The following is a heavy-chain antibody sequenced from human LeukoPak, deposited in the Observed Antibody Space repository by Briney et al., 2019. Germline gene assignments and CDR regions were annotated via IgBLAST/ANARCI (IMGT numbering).Heavy chain of an antibody. CDR1: GFTFSSYW. J-gene: IGHJ4*02. D-gene: IGHD1-1*01. V-gene: IGHV3-74*01. CDR2: IISDGSST. Sequence: GGSLRLSCAASGFTFSSYWMHWFRQAPGKGLVWVSRIISDGSSTSYADSVKGRFTISRDNAKNTLFLQMNSLRAEDTAVYYCARARFGWNDVLGIDYWGQGALVTVSS. CDR3: ARARFGWNDVLGIDY.